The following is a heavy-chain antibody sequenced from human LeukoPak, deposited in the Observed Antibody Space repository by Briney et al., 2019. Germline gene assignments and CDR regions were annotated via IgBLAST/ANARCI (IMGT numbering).Heavy chain of an antibody. Sequence: GGSLRLSCAASGFTFSSYEMNWVRQAPGKGLEWLSYISSSGTTIKYADSVKGRFTISRDNAKNSLYLQVNSLRAEDTAVYYCARIMIAVTTSDYWGQGTLVTVSS. CDR2: ISSSGTTI. CDR1: GFTFSSYE. V-gene: IGHV3-48*03. J-gene: IGHJ4*02. D-gene: IGHD4-17*01. CDR3: ARIMIAVTTSDY.